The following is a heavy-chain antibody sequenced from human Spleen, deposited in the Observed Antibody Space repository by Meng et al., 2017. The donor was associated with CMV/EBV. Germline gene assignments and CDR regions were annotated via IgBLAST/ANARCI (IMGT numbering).Heavy chain of an antibody. V-gene: IGHV1-69*05. CDR1: GDTSSTYA. J-gene: IGHJ6*02. D-gene: IGHD2-2*02. CDR3: ARVPGYCSGASCYNYYHAMDV. CDR2: IIRIFGPA. Sequence: SVKVSCKASGDTSSTYAITWVRQAPGQGLEWMGGIIRIFGPANYAQKFQGRVTITTDESTSTASMELSSLRSEDTAVYYCARVPGYCSGASCYNYYHAMDVWGQGTTVTVSS.